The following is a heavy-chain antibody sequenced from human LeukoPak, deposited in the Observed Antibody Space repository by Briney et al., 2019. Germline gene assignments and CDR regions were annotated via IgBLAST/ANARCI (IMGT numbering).Heavy chain of an antibody. CDR3: ARGKAGGYLNWFDP. V-gene: IGHV1-69*05. J-gene: IGHJ5*02. D-gene: IGHD5-18*01. CDR2: IIPIFGTA. CDR1: GGTFSSYA. Sequence: WASVKVSCKASGGTFSSYAISWVRQAPGQGLEWMGRIIPIFGTANYAQKFQGRVTITRNTSITTAYMDLSSLRSEDTAVYYCARGKAGGYLNWFDPWGQGTLVTVSS.